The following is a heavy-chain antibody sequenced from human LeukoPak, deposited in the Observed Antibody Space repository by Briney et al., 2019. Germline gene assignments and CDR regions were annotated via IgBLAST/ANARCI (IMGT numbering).Heavy chain of an antibody. CDR1: GFSFSDHA. V-gene: IGHV3-49*04. CDR3: ARGPIYLWIYYGMDV. CDR2: IRSEAYGQTT. D-gene: IGHD3-9*01. J-gene: IGHJ6*02. Sequence: GGSLRLSFTASGFSFSDHAMTWVRQAPGKGLELVSFIRSEAYGQTTEYAASVRDSFTISRDNSKGIVYLQMNRLKTDDTAKYYCARGPIYLWIYYGMDVWGQGTTVIVSS.